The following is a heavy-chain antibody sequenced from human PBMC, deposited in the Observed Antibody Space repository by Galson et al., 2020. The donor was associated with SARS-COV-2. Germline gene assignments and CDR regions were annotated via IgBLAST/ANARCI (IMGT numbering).Heavy chain of an antibody. CDR2: ISYDGSNK. CDR3: ARALGGGYYYGMDV. D-gene: IGHD3-16*01. CDR1: GFTFSSYA. V-gene: IGHV3-30-3*01. J-gene: IGHJ6*02. Sequence: GESLKISFAASGFTFSSYAMHWVRQAPGKGLEWVAVISYDGSNKYYADSVKGRFTISRDNSKNTLYLQMNSLRAEDTAVYYCARALGGGYYYGMDVWGQGTTVTVSS.